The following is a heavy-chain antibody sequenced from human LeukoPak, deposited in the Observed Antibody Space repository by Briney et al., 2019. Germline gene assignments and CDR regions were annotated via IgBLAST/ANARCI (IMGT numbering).Heavy chain of an antibody. Sequence: ASVKVSCKASGYTFTRYAMNWVRQAPGQGLEWMGWININTGNPTYAQGFTGRFVFSLDTSVSTAYLQISSLKAEDTAVYYCAKSQPLLGYCSSTSCYGWFDPWGQGTLVTVSS. J-gene: IGHJ5*02. D-gene: IGHD2-2*01. CDR3: AKSQPLLGYCSSTSCYGWFDP. V-gene: IGHV7-4-1*02. CDR2: ININTGNP. CDR1: GYTFTRYA.